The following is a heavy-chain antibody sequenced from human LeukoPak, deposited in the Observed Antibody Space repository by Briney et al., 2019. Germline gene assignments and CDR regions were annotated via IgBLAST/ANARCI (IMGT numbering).Heavy chain of an antibody. V-gene: IGHV3-33*01. Sequence: GGSLRLSCAASGFTFSSYGMHWVRQAPGKGLEWVAVIRYDGSNKYYADSVKGRFTISRDNSKNTLYLQMNSLRAEDTAVYYCARDLAMLWEQPPNGMDVWGQGTTVTVSS. CDR3: ARDLAMLWEQPPNGMDV. J-gene: IGHJ6*02. D-gene: IGHD1-26*01. CDR1: GFTFSSYG. CDR2: IRYDGSNK.